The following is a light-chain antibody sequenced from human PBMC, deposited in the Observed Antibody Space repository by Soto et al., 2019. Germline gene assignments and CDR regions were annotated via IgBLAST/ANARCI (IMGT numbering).Light chain of an antibody. CDR3: QQYGSSPPT. V-gene: IGKV3-20*01. J-gene: IGKJ1*01. CDR2: GAS. Sequence: EIVLTQSPGTLSLSPGERATLSCRASQSVSSNYLAWYQRKPGQAPRLLIYGASSRAIDIPNWFSGRGSGTDFALTITRLEPEDFAVYYWQQYGSSPPTFGEGTKVE. CDR1: QSVSSNY.